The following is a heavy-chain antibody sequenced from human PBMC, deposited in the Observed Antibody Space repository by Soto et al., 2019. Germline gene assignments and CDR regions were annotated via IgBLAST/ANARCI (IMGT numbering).Heavy chain of an antibody. D-gene: IGHD3-3*01. CDR2: IHASEGT. J-gene: IGHJ4*02. CDR3: ARYGVVSSAHFEF. Sequence: SESLSLTCTVSGGSFSDYYWTWIRQTAGKGLEWMGRIHASEGTSYSPSLESRVTLSVDTSKNQLSLKLTSVSAAATAIFYFARYGVVSSAHFEFWGQGALVTVAS. V-gene: IGHV4-4*07. CDR1: GGSFSDYY.